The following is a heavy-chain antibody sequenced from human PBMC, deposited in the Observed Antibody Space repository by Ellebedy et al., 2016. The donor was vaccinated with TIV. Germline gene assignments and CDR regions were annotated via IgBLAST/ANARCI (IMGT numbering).Heavy chain of an antibody. D-gene: IGHD2-2*01. CDR3: ARGQLLIYPGWFDP. J-gene: IGHJ5*02. CDR1: GFTFSSYW. CDR2: INSDGSST. Sequence: GESLKISXAASGFTFSSYWMHWVRQAPGKGLVWVSRINSDGSSTSYADSVKGRFTISRDNAKNTLYLQMNSLRAEDTAVYYCARGQLLIYPGWFDPWGQGTLVTVSS. V-gene: IGHV3-74*01.